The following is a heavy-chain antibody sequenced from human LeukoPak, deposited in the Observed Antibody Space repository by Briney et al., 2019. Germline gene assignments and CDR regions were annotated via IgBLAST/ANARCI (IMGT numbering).Heavy chain of an antibody. J-gene: IGHJ6*02. D-gene: IGHD2-2*01. CDR3: ARGPVVPAALYYYYGMDG. Sequence: PSETLSLTCAVYGGSFSGYYWSWLRQPPGKGLEWLGEINHSGSTNYNPSLKSRVTISVDTSKNQYSLKLSSVTAADTAVYYRARGPVVPAALYYYYGMDGWGQGTTVTVSS. CDR1: GGSFSGYY. V-gene: IGHV4-34*01. CDR2: INHSGST.